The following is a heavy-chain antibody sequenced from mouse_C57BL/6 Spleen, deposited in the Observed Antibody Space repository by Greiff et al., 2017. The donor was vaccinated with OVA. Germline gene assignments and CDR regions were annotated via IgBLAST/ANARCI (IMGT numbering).Heavy chain of an antibody. CDR1: GFTFSSYG. V-gene: IGHV5-6*01. D-gene: IGHD2-1*01. CDR3: ARQYGTYMGYAMDY. Sequence: EVQVVESGGDLVKPGGSLKLSCAASGFTFSSYGMSWVRQTPDKRLEWVATISSGGSYTYYPDSVKGRFTISRDNAKNTLYLQMSRLKSEDTAMYYCARQYGTYMGYAMDYWGQGTSVTVSS. CDR2: ISSGGSYT. J-gene: IGHJ4*01.